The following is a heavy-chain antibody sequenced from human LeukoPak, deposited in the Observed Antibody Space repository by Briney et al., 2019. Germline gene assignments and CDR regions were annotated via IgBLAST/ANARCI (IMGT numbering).Heavy chain of an antibody. V-gene: IGHV3-21*01. J-gene: IGHJ4*01. CDR1: GFTFSSYS. CDR2: ISSSSSYI. CDR3: ARARKLTTVTTFSYFDY. Sequence: GGSLRLSCAASGFTFSSYSMNWVRQAPGKGLEWVPSISSSSSYIYYADSVKGRFTISRDNAKNSLYLQMNSLRAEDTAVYYCARARKLTTVTTFSYFDYWGHGTLVTVSS. D-gene: IGHD4-11*01.